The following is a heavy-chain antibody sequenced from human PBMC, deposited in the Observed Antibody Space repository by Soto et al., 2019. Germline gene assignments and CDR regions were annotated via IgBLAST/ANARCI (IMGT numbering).Heavy chain of an antibody. CDR2: IKQDGSEK. CDR3: ARDLALDGDYVVILDY. V-gene: IGHV3-7*01. CDR1: GFTFSSYW. Sequence: GGSLRLSCAASGFTFSSYWMSWVRQAPGKGLEWVANIKQDGSEKYYVDSVKGRFTISRDNAKNSLYLQMNSLRAEDTAVYYCARDLALDGDYVVILDYWGQGTLVTVSS. D-gene: IGHD4-17*01. J-gene: IGHJ4*02.